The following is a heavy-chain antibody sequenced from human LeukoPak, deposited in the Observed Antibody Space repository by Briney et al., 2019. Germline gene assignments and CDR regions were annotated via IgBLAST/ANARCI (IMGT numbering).Heavy chain of an antibody. J-gene: IGHJ5*02. CDR1: GFTFSSYW. Sequence: PGGSLGLSCAASGFTFSSYWMSWVRQAPGKGLEWVANIKQDGSEKYYVDSVKGRFTISRDNAKNSLYLQMNSLRAEDTAVYYCARDLPWKSRGVENWFDPWGQGTLVTVSS. CDR3: ARDLPWKSRGVENWFDP. D-gene: IGHD1-1*01. V-gene: IGHV3-7*01. CDR2: IKQDGSEK.